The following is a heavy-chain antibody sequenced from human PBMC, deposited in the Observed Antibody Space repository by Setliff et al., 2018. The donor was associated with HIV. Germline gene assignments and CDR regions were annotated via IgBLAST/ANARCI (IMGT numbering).Heavy chain of an antibody. CDR3: ARFGRSLRTVDY. CDR1: GGSISSSSYY. Sequence: SSETLSLTCTFSGGSISSSSYYWGWIRQPPGKGLEWIGNVYYSVTTYYNPSLKSRVTISVDTSKNQFSLKLSSVTAAGTAVYYCARFGRSLRTVDYWGQGTLVTVSS. V-gene: IGHV4-39*01. D-gene: IGHD3-3*01. CDR2: VYYSVTT. J-gene: IGHJ4*02.